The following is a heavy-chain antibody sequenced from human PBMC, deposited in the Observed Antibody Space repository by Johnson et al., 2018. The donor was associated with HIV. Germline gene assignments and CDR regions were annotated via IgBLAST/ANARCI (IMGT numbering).Heavy chain of an antibody. CDR3: ARGSARAFDI. CDR1: GFTFSSYA. V-gene: IGHV3-30-3*01. CDR2: ISYDGSNK. D-gene: IGHD4/OR15-4a*01. J-gene: IGHJ3*02. Sequence: QMQLVESGGGVVQPGRSLRLSCAASGFTFSSYAMHWVRQAPGKGLEWVAVISYDGSNKYYADSVKGRFTISRDNSKNTLYLQMNSLRAEDTAVYYCARGSARAFDIWGQGTMVTVSS.